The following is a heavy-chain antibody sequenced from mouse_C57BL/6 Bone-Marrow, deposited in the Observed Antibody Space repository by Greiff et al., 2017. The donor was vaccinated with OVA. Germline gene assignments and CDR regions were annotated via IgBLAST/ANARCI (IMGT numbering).Heavy chain of an antibody. Sequence: VHLVASGGGFVQSGRSLRLSCATSGFTFSDFYMEWVRQAPGKGLEWIAASRNKANDYTTEYSASVKGRFIVSRDTSQSILYLPMNALRAADTAIYYCARAHYYVSSYWYLDVWGTGTTVTVTS. J-gene: IGHJ1*03. CDR3: ARAHYYVSSYWYLDV. CDR2: SRNKANDYTT. V-gene: IGHV7-1*01. D-gene: IGHD1-1*01. CDR1: GFTFSDFY.